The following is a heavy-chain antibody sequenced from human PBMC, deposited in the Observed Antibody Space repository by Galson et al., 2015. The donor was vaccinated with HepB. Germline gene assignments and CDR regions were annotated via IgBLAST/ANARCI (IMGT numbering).Heavy chain of an antibody. CDR1: TFIFSTYS. CDR3: ARERVVTPTIGMDV. J-gene: IGHJ6*02. Sequence: SLRLSCAASTFIFSTYSMNWVRQAPGKGLEWVSYISSSSTTIYYADSVKGRFTISRDNAKNSLYLQINRLRAEDTAVYYCARERVVTPTIGMDVWGQGTTVTVSS. D-gene: IGHD3-3*01. V-gene: IGHV3-48*04. CDR2: ISSSSTTI.